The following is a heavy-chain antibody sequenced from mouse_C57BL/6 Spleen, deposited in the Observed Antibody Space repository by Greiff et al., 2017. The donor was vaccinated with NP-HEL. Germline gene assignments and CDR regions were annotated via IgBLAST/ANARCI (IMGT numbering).Heavy chain of an antibody. V-gene: IGHV5-16*01. J-gene: IGHJ1*03. D-gene: IGHD2-1*01. CDR2: INYDGSST. CDR3: ARNYPFYWYFDV. CDR1: GFTFSDYY. Sequence: EVKVVESEGGLVQPGSSMKLSCTASGFTFSDYYMAWVRQVSEKGLEWVANINYDGSSTYYLDSLKSRFIISRDNAKNILYLQMSSLKSEDTATYYCARNYPFYWYFDVWGTGTTVTVSS.